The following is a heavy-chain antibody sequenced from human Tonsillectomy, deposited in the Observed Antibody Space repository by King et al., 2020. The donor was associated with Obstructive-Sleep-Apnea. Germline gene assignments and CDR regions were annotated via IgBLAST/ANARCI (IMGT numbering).Heavy chain of an antibody. Sequence: HVQLQESGPGLVKPSQTLSLTCTVSGGSIRSGGYYWIWIRQHPGKGLECVVYIYYSGSTYYNPSLKRRGTIPVDTSKNQFSLTLSSVTAADTAVYSCARDNIEYQLLFDYWGQGTLVTVSS. D-gene: IGHD2-2*01. V-gene: IGHV4-31*03. J-gene: IGHJ4*02. CDR1: GGSIRSGGYY. CDR3: ARDNIEYQLLFDY. CDR2: IYYSGST.